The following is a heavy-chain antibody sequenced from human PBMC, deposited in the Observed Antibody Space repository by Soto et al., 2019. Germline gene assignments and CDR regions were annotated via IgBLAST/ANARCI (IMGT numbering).Heavy chain of an antibody. D-gene: IGHD4-17*01. Sequence: ASVKVSCKASGYTFTSYGISWLRQAPGQGLEWMGWISAYNGNTNYAQKLQGRVTMTTDTSTSTAYMELRSLRSDDTAVYYCARDRDYVNWFDPWGQGTLVTVSS. CDR2: ISAYNGNT. CDR3: ARDRDYVNWFDP. J-gene: IGHJ5*02. CDR1: GYTFTSYG. V-gene: IGHV1-18*01.